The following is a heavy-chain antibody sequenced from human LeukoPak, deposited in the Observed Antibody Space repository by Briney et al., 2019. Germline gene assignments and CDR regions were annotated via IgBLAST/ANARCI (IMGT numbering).Heavy chain of an antibody. J-gene: IGHJ4*02. V-gene: IGHV3-21*01. D-gene: IGHD3-3*01. CDR1: GFTFSSCA. CDR3: ARDPYDFWSGYPPGGFDY. CDR2: ISSSSTYI. Sequence: GGSLRLSCAASGFTFSSCAMSWVRQAPGKGLEWVSSISSSSTYIYYADSVKGRFTISGDNAKNSLYLQMNSLRAEDTAVYYCARDPYDFWSGYPPGGFDYWGQGTLVTVSS.